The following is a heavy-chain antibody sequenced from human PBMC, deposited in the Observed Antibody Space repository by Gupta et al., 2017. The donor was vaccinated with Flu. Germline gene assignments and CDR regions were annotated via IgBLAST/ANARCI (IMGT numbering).Heavy chain of an antibody. D-gene: IGHD3-10*01. CDR3: TTDSSGGITFDI. J-gene: IGHJ3*02. V-gene: IGHV3-15*07. Sequence: EVQLVESGGGWVKPGGSHSLSCAASGFSFSYAYMNWVRQAPGKGLEWVGRLKSEADGGTADYAPPVKGRFTISRDDSKNTLWLQMNSLRTEDTAVYYCTTDSSGGITFDIWGQGTPVTVS. CDR2: LKSEADGGTA. CDR1: GFSFSYAY.